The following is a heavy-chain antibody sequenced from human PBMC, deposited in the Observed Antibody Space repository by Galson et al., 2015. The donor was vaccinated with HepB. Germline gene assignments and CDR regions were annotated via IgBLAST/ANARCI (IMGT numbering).Heavy chain of an antibody. CDR2: ISSSSTI. CDR1: GFTFSTYS. Sequence: SLRLSCAASGFTFSTYSMNWVRQAPGKGLEWVSYISSSSTIYYAEPVKGRFTISRDNAKNSLYLQMNSLRAEDTAVYYCARSRFDFWSGYDYYMYVWGKGTTVTVSS. V-gene: IGHV3-48*01. J-gene: IGHJ6*03. D-gene: IGHD3-3*01. CDR3: ARSRFDFWSGYDYYMYV.